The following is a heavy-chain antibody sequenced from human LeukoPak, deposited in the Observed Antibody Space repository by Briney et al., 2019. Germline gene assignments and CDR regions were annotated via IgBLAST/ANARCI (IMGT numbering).Heavy chain of an antibody. CDR2: INPNSGGT. J-gene: IGHJ4*02. V-gene: IGHV1-8*01. D-gene: IGHD7-27*01. CDR3: ARDKSFWGIDY. CDR1: GYTFTSYD. Sequence: GASVKVSCKASGYTFTSYDINWVRQAPGQGLEWMGRINPNSGGTNYAQKFQGRVTITRDTSASTAYMELSSLRSEDTAVYYCARDKSFWGIDYWGQGTLVTVSS.